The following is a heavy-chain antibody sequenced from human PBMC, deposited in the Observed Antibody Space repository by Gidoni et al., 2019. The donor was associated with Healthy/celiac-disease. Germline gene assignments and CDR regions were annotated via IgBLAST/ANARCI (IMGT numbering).Heavy chain of an antibody. CDR3: ARVSRDTIFGVV. Sequence: EVQLVESGGGWIQPGGSLRLSCAASGFTVSSNYMSWVRQAPGKGLEWVSVIYSGGSTYYADSVKGRFTISRDNSKNTLYLQMNSLRAEDTAVYYCARVSRDTIFGVVWGQGTLVTVSS. J-gene: IGHJ4*02. CDR2: IYSGGST. CDR1: GFTVSSNY. D-gene: IGHD3-3*01. V-gene: IGHV3-53*01.